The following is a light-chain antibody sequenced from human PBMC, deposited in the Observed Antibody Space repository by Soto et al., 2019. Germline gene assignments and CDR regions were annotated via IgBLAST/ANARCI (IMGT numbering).Light chain of an antibody. CDR1: QSVSSN. CDR3: QQYNKWLLT. CDR2: GAS. J-gene: IGKJ3*01. Sequence: EIVMTQSPATLSVSPGERATLSCRASQSVSSNLAWYQQQPGQAPRPLIYGASTRATGIPARFSGSGSGTEFTMTISSLQAEDFAVYYCQQYNKWLLTFGPGTKVDI. V-gene: IGKV3-15*01.